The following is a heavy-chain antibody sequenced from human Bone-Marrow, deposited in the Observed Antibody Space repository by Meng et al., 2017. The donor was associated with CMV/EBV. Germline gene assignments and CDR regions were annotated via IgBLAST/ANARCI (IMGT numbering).Heavy chain of an antibody. CDR1: GYTFTGYY. D-gene: IGHD6-13*01. V-gene: IGHV1-2*02. CDR2: INPDSGGT. CDR3: ARDLGIAAAEWFDY. J-gene: IGHJ4*02. Sequence: ASVKVSCKASGYTFTGYYMHWVRQAPGQGLEWMGWINPDSGGTNYAQKFQGRVTMTRETSISTAYMELSRLRSDDTAVYYCARDLGIAAAEWFDYWGQGTLVTVSS.